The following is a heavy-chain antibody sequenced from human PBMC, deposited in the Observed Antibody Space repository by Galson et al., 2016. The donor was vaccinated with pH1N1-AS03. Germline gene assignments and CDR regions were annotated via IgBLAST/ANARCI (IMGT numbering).Heavy chain of an antibody. CDR2: ISYDGSNK. D-gene: IGHD2-2*01. Sequence: SLRLSCAASGFTFSSYDMHWVRQAPGKGLEWVAVISYDGSNKYYADSVKGRFTISRDNSKNTLYLQMNSLRAEDTAVYYCARDGLYCSSTSCSDIGRFHYDGMDVWGQGTTVTVSS. CDR3: ARDGLYCSSTSCSDIGRFHYDGMDV. J-gene: IGHJ6*02. CDR1: GFTFSSYD. V-gene: IGHV3-30*07.